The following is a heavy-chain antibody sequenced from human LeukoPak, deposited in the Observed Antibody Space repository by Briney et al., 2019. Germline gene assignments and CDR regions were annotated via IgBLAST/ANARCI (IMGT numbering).Heavy chain of an antibody. CDR2: INSDGSST. CDR1: GFTFSSYW. D-gene: IGHD6-6*01. J-gene: IGHJ4*02. V-gene: IGHV3-74*01. Sequence: GGSLRLSCVASGFTFSSYWMYWVRQAPGKGLVWVSRINSDGSSTSYADSVKGRLTISRDNAKNTLYLQVNSLRAEDTGFYYCARNSLSRIAARRGVSGAIDYWGQGTLVTVSS. CDR3: ARNSLSRIAARRGVSGAIDY.